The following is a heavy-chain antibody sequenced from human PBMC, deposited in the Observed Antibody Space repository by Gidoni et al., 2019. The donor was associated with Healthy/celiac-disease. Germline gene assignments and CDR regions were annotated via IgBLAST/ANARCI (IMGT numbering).Heavy chain of an antibody. CDR3: ARAADIVLMVYADA. J-gene: IGHJ5*02. V-gene: IGHV1-18*01. Sequence: GQSGAEVKKPGASVKVSCKASGYTSTSYGISWVRQAPGQGLEWMGWISAYNGNTNYAQKLQVRVTMTTDTSTSTAYMEQRSLRSDDTAVYYCARAADIVLMVYADAWGQGTLVTVSS. D-gene: IGHD2-8*01. CDR1: GYTSTSYG. CDR2: ISAYNGNT.